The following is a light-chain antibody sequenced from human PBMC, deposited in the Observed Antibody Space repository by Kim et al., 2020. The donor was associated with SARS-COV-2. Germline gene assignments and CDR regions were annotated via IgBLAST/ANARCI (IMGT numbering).Light chain of an antibody. V-gene: IGKV2-30*01. J-gene: IGKJ4*01. CDR1: QSLVFSDGKTY. CDR3: MYGTHWPPSFT. CDR2: KVS. Sequence: DVIMTQSPLSLPVTLGQPASIPCWSSQSLVFSDGKTYFNWFHRRPGQTPRRLIYKVSNRDSGDPDRFSGSGSGTDFTLKNSRVQAEDVGVYYCMYGTHWPPSFTFGGGTKVDIK.